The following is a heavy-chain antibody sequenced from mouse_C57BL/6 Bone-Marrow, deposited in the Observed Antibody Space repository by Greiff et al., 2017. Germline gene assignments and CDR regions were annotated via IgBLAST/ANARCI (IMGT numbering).Heavy chain of an antibody. D-gene: IGHD1-1*01. J-gene: IGHJ2*01. CDR1: GFTFSDYG. Sequence: EVHLVESGGGLVKPGGSLKLSCAASGFTFSDYGMHWVRQAPEKGLEWVAYISSGSSTIYYADTVKGRFTISRDNAKNTLYKQMTSLRSEDTAMYYCASPHYGSSYYFDYWGQGTTLTVSS. CDR2: ISSGSSTI. CDR3: ASPHYGSSYYFDY. V-gene: IGHV5-17*01.